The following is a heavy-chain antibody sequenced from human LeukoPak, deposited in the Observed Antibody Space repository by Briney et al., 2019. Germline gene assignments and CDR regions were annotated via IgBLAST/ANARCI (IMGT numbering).Heavy chain of an antibody. J-gene: IGHJ4*02. V-gene: IGHV1-69*06. CDR2: IIPIFGTA. Sequence: ASVKVSCKASGGTFSSYAISRVRQAPGQGLEWMGGIIPIFGTANYAQKFQGRVTITADKSTSTAYMELSSLRSEDTAVYYCARGSWQLAEEVYWGQGTLVTVSS. CDR1: GGTFSSYA. D-gene: IGHD6-6*01. CDR3: ARGSWQLAEEVY.